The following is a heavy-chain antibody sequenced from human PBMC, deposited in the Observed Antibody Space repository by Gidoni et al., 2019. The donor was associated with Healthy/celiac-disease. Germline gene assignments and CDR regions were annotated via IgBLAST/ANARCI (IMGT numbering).Heavy chain of an antibody. J-gene: IGHJ6*02. CDR2: INSDGSST. Sequence: EVQLVESGEGLVQPGGSLRLSCAASGFTFSSYWMNWGRQAPGKGLVWVSRINSDGSSTSYADSVKGRFTISRDNAKNTLYLQMNSLRAEDTAVYYCARGSITMVRGVLYGMDVWGQGTTVTVSS. CDR3: ARGSITMVRGVLYGMDV. CDR1: GFTFSSYW. V-gene: IGHV3-74*01. D-gene: IGHD3-10*01.